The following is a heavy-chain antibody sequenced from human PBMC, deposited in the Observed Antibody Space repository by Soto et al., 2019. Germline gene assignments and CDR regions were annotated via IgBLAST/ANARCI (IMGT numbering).Heavy chain of an antibody. V-gene: IGHV1-3*01. J-gene: IGHJ5*02. CDR2: INAGNGRT. CDR1: GYSFPRAT. CDR3: GFGDYDEWLNP. Sequence: QVQVVQSGAGVKKPGASVQVSCKASGYSFPRATMHWVRQAPGDRPEWMGWINAGNGRTKYSQKFQGRVTFSRGTSADTSYMEMSSLTSEDTAVYYCGFGDYDEWLNPWGQGTLVTVSP. D-gene: IGHD4-17*01.